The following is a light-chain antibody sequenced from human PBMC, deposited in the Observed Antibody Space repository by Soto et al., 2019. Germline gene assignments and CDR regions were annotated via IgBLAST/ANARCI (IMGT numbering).Light chain of an antibody. Sequence: EIVMTQSPATLSVSPGERATLSCRASQSVSSNLAWYQQKPGQAPRLLIYGASTRATGIPARFSGSGSGTEFTLTISSLQSEDFAVYYCQQRSNWPSTFGGGTKVDIK. CDR2: GAS. J-gene: IGKJ4*01. V-gene: IGKV3-15*01. CDR3: QQRSNWPST. CDR1: QSVSSN.